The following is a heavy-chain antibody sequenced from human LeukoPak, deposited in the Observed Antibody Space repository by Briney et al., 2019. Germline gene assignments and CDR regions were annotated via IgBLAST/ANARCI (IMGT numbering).Heavy chain of an antibody. Sequence: PGGSLRLSCAASGFTFSSYAMSWVRQAPGKGLEWVSSISSSSSYIYYADSVKGRFTISRDNAKNSLYLQMNSLRAEDTAVYYCARDLKTWIQLIFDYWGQGTLVTVSS. J-gene: IGHJ4*02. CDR2: ISSSSSYI. V-gene: IGHV3-21*01. CDR3: ARDLKTWIQLIFDY. D-gene: IGHD5-18*01. CDR1: GFTFSSYA.